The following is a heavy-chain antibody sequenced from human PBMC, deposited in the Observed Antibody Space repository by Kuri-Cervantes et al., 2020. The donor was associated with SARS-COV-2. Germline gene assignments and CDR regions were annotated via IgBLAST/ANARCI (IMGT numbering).Heavy chain of an antibody. V-gene: IGHV4-38-2*01. Sequence: GSLRLSCAVSGYSISSGYYWGWIRQPPGKGLEWIGSIYHSGSTYYNPSLKSRVTISVDTSKNQFSLKLSSVTAADTAVYYCARAGYYYGMDVWGQGTTVTVSS. CDR2: IYHSGST. CDR3: ARAGYYYGMDV. J-gene: IGHJ6*02. CDR1: GYSISSGYY.